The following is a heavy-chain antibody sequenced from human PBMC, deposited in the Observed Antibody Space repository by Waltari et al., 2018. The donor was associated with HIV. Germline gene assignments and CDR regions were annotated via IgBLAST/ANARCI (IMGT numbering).Heavy chain of an antibody. V-gene: IGHV3-74*03. J-gene: IGHJ3*02. Sequence: EVQLVESGGGLVQPGGSLRLSCAASGLTFSRHWMHWVRQAPGKGLAWVFFISPDGSKTKSADAVRGRFTISRDDAKNTLFLQMNSLRAEDTAVYYCARDGSGAFDIWGQGTMVTVSS. D-gene: IGHD3-10*01. CDR3: ARDGSGAFDI. CDR1: GLTFSRHW. CDR2: ISPDGSKT.